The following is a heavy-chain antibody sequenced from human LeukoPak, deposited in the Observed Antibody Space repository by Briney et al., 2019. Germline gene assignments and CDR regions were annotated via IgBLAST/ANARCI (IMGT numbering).Heavy chain of an antibody. Sequence: ASVKVSCKASVYGFKIYGISCVPEAPGQRPEWRVGNSALTGNIDYATKFQGRVTMNTDQSTRTAYMELSSLVSADTDVYFCARAEPTNTGQEYFDYWGRGNLVTVSS. D-gene: IGHD2/OR15-2a*01. V-gene: IGHV1-18*01. CDR1: VYGFKIYG. CDR2: NSALTGNI. J-gene: IGHJ4*02. CDR3: ARAEPTNTGQEYFDY.